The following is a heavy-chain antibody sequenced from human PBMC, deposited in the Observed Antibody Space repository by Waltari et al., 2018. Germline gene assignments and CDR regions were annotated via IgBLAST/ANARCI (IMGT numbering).Heavy chain of an antibody. CDR1: GFSLSTRGVG. CDR2: IYWNEDK. D-gene: IGHD6-13*01. J-gene: IGHJ4*02. Sequence: QITLKESGPTLVKPTQTLTLTCTFSGFSLSTRGVGVGWIRQPPGKALEWVARIYWNEDKRYSTSLKSRPTITNATSKNKVVLTMTNMDPVDTATYYCAHFIAAAGTHWGQGTLVTVSS. CDR3: AHFIAAAGTH. V-gene: IGHV2-5*01.